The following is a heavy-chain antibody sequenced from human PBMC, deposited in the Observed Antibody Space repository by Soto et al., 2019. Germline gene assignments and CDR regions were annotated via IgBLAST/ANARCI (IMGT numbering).Heavy chain of an antibody. CDR2: FTPYDGNT. CDR1: GYTFSSYG. CDR3: ARGGYYDSSGSRNYHYYGMNV. Sequence: QVQLVQSGGEVKKPGPSVKVSSKASGYTFSSYGINWVRQAPGKGLEWRGWFTPYDGNTKYAQILQGRVSMTTDTSTKTAYMEVRSLRSDDTAVYYGARGGYYDSSGSRNYHYYGMNVWGQGTTVTVSS. J-gene: IGHJ6*02. V-gene: IGHV1-18*01. D-gene: IGHD3-22*01.